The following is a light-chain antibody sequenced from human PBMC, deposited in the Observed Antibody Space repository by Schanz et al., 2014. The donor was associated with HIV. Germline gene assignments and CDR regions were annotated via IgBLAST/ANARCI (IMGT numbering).Light chain of an antibody. CDR1: SSDVGGYNY. CDR2: GVS. V-gene: IGLV2-14*03. J-gene: IGLJ3*02. CDR3: GSYSSGDSHWV. Sequence: QSVLTQPASVSGSPGQSITISCTGTSSDVGGYNYVSWYQHHPGKAPKLMIYGVSNRPSGVSNRFSGSKSGNTASLTISGLQAEDEADYYCGSYSSGDSHWVFGGGTKLTVL.